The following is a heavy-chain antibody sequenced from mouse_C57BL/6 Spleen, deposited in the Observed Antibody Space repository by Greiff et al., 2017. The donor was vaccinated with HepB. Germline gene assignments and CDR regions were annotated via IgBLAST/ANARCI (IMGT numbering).Heavy chain of an antibody. J-gene: IGHJ4*01. CDR2: IYPGNSDT. D-gene: IGHD4-1*01. Sequence: EVQLQESGTVLARPGASVKMSCKTSGYTFTSYWMHWVKQRPGQGLEWIGAIYPGNSDTSYNQKFKGKAKLTAVTSASTAYMELSSLTNEDSAVYYCTRERTGPHYYAMDYWGQGTSVTVSS. CDR1: GYTFTSYW. CDR3: TRERTGPHYYAMDY. V-gene: IGHV1-5*01.